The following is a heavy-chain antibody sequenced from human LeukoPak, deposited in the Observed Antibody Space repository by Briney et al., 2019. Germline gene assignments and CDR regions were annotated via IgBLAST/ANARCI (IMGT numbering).Heavy chain of an antibody. Sequence: GGSLRLSCAASGFTFSTYGMQLVRQPPGKGLEWVTFIPYDGGDENYADSVRGRFTVSRDNSKNTLYLQMNSLRTEDTAVYYCAQDLAHSTGWNTPRRFDYWGQGTLVTVSS. CDR2: IPYDGGDE. CDR1: GFTFSTYG. J-gene: IGHJ4*02. D-gene: IGHD6-19*01. CDR3: AQDLAHSTGWNTPRRFDY. V-gene: IGHV3-30*02.